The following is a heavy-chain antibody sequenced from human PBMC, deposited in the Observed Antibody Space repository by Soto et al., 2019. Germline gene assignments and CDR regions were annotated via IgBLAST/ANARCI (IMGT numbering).Heavy chain of an antibody. CDR3: VREPLGNSAY. D-gene: IGHD7-27*01. J-gene: IGHJ4*02. Sequence: EMQLVESGGGLVQPGGSLRLSCAASGFTFSAYWMHWIRQAPGKGLLWVSRMNTDGSVITYADSVKGRFTISRDNAESTMFLQMNNLRADDTGVYFCVREPLGNSAYWGRGALVTVSS. CDR1: GFTFSAYW. V-gene: IGHV3-74*01. CDR2: MNTDGSVI.